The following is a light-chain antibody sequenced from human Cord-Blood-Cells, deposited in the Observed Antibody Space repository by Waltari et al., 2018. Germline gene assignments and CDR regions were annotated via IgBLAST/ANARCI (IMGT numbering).Light chain of an antibody. CDR2: DAS. Sequence: DIQMTQSPSTLSASVGESVPITCRASQSISSWLAWYQQKPGKAPKLLIYDASSLESGVPSRFSGSGSGTEFTLTISSLQPDDFATYYCQQYNSYSWTFGQGTKVEIK. J-gene: IGKJ1*01. V-gene: IGKV1-5*01. CDR3: QQYNSYSWT. CDR1: QSISSW.